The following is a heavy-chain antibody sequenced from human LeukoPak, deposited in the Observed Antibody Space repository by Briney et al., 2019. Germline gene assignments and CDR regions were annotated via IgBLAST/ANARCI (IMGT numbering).Heavy chain of an antibody. D-gene: IGHD3-10*01. J-gene: IGHJ4*02. Sequence: GASVRVSCKTSGYTFTDYDITWVRQAPGQGLEWMGRVSPYNGNTYYSQTFQGRVTITKDTSTGTAYLDLKNLRDDDTAMYYCARNGRVRRVVKDLFEYWGQGTLVAVSS. CDR2: VSPYNGNT. CDR1: GYTFTDYD. V-gene: IGHV1-18*01. CDR3: ARNGRVRRVVKDLFEY.